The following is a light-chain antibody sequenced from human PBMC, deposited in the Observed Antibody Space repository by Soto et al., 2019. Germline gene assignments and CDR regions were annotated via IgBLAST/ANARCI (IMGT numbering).Light chain of an antibody. J-gene: IGKJ3*01. Sequence: EIVLTQSPGTLSLSTGERATLSCRASQSIYINSLAWYQHKRGQAPRLLIYAATVRATAVPDRFNGSGSGTDCALTISRLETEDCAMYYCQQYGDSPFAFGPGTKLDVK. V-gene: IGKV3-20*01. CDR1: QSIYINS. CDR3: QQYGDSPFA. CDR2: AAT.